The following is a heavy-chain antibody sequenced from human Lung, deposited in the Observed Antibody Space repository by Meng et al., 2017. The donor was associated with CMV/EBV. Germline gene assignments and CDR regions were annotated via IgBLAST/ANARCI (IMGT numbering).Heavy chain of an antibody. J-gene: IGHJ5*02. CDR2: IYYSGST. CDR3: ARVLGYCSSTSCYRRSHSPLDWFDP. Sequence: SXTLSLXCTVSGGSISSYYWSWIRQPPGKGLEWIGYIYYSGSTNYNPSLKSRVTISVDTSKNQFSLKLSSVTAADTAVYYCARVLGYCSSTSCYRRSHSPLDWFDPXGQGTLVTAPQ. D-gene: IGHD2-2*01. CDR1: GGSISSYY. V-gene: IGHV4-59*01.